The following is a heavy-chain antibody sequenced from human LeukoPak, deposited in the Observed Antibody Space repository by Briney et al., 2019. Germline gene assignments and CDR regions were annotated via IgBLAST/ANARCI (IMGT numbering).Heavy chain of an antibody. D-gene: IGHD3-10*01. CDR1: GYIFTNYA. J-gene: IGHJ5*02. Sequence: ASVKVSCKASGYIFTNYAIHWVRQAPGQRLEWMGWINAGNGNTKYSQKFQGRVSITRDTYANTVYMELSSLRSEDTAVYYCAREGHASGNYFNGWFDPWGQGTLVTVSS. CDR3: AREGHASGNYFNGWFDP. CDR2: INAGNGNT. V-gene: IGHV1-3*01.